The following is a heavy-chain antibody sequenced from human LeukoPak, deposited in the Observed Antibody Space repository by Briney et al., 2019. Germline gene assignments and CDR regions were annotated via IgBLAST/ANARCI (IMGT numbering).Heavy chain of an antibody. Sequence: PGGSLRLSCAASGFTFSSYAMSWVRQAPGKGLEWVSAISGSGGSTYYADSVKGRFTISRDNSKNTLYLQMNSLRAEDTAVYYCAKKDIVVVVAATIQHWGQGTLVTVSS. CDR2: ISGSGGST. D-gene: IGHD2-15*01. CDR3: AKKDIVVVVAATIQH. CDR1: GFTFSSYA. J-gene: IGHJ1*01. V-gene: IGHV3-23*01.